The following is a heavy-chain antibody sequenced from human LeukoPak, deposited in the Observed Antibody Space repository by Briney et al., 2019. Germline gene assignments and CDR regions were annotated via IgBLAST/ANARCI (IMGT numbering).Heavy chain of an antibody. Sequence: SVKVSCKASGGTFGSYAISWVRQAPGQGLEWMGGIIPIFGTANYAQKFQGRVTITADESTSTAYIELSSLEASDTAMYYCARQGSTSSWYKFDYWGQGTLVTVSS. CDR1: GGTFGSYA. J-gene: IGHJ4*02. D-gene: IGHD6-13*01. CDR2: IIPIFGTA. V-gene: IGHV1-69*01. CDR3: ARQGSTSSWYKFDY.